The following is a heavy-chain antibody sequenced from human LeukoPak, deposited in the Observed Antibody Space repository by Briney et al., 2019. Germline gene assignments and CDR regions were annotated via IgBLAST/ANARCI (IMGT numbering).Heavy chain of an antibody. D-gene: IGHD4-17*01. J-gene: IGHJ4*02. V-gene: IGHV1-46*01. CDR3: ARDIGDLPTHTFDY. CDR1: GYTFTSYY. Sequence: GASVQVSCEASGYTFTSYYMHWVRQAPGQGLEWMGIINPSGGSTSYAQKFQGRVTMTRDTSTSTVYMELSSLRSEDTAVYYCARDIGDLPTHTFDYWGQGTLVTVSP. CDR2: INPSGGST.